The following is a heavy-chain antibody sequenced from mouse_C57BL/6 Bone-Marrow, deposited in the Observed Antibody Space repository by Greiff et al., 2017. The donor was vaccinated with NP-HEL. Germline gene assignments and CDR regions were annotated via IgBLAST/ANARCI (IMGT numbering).Heavy chain of an antibody. Sequence: QVQLQQPGAELVKPGASVKLSCKASGYTFTSYWMHWVKQRPGQGLEWIGMIHPNSGSTNYNEKFKSKATLTVDKSSSTAYMQLSSLTSEDSAVYYCARYHSSGWFAYWGQGTLVTVSA. CDR1: GYTFTSYW. V-gene: IGHV1-64*01. J-gene: IGHJ3*01. D-gene: IGHD2-5*01. CDR2: IHPNSGST. CDR3: ARYHSSGWFAY.